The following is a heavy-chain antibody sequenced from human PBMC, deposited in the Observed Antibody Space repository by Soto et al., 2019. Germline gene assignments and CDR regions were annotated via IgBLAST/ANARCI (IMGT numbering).Heavy chain of an antibody. J-gene: IGHJ6*02. CDR2: IIPIFGTA. D-gene: IGHD4-17*01. CDR1: GGTFSSYA. CDR3: AADAPYGDYSPYYYYYGMDV. Sequence: SVKVSCKASGGTFSSYAISWVRQAPGQGLECMGGIIPIFGTANYAQKFQGRVTITADESTSTAYMELSSLRSEDTAVYYCAADAPYGDYSPYYYYYGMDVWGQGTTVTVSS. V-gene: IGHV1-69*13.